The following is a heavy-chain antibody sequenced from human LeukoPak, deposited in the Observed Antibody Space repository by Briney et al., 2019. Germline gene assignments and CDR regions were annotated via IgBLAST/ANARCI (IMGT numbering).Heavy chain of an antibody. CDR2: THYSGTT. CDR3: ARDQRDYGDYYYYYYGMDV. D-gene: IGHD4-17*01. CDR1: GGSISSYY. V-gene: IGHV4-59*01. Sequence: PSETLSLTCTVSGGSISSYYWSWIRQPPEKGLEWIGYTHYSGTTNYNPSLKSRVSISIDTSKNQFSLKLSSVTAADTAVYYCARDQRDYGDYYYYYYGMDVWGQGTTVTVSS. J-gene: IGHJ6*02.